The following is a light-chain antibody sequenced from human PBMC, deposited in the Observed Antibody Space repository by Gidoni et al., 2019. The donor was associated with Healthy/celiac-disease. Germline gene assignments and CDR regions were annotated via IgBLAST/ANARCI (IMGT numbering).Light chain of an antibody. CDR3: QSYDSSLSGVV. CDR1: SSNIGAGYD. CDR2: GNS. V-gene: IGLV1-40*01. Sequence: QSVLTQPPSPSGAPGPTVTISCTGSSSNIGAGYDVHWYHQLPGTAPKLLIYGNSNRASGVPDRFSGSKSGTSASLAITGLQAEDEADYYCQSYDSSLSGVVFGGGTKLTVL. J-gene: IGLJ2*01.